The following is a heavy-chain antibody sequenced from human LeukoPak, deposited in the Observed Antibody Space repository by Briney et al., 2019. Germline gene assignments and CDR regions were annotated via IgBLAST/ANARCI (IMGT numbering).Heavy chain of an antibody. J-gene: IGHJ4*02. D-gene: IGHD6-19*01. CDR2: IYHSGST. CDR1: GYSISSGYY. V-gene: IGHV4-38-2*01. CDR3: ARPGSGWSYYFDY. Sequence: SETLSLTCAVSGYSISSGYYWGWIRQPPGKGLEWTGSIYHSGSTYYNPSLKSRVTISVDTSKNQFSLKLSSVTAADTAVYYCARPGSGWSYYFDYWGQGTLVTVSS.